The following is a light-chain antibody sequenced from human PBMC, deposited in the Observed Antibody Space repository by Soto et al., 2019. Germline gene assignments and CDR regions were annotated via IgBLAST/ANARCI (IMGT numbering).Light chain of an antibody. CDR3: KQYSSSRT. CDR1: QSVSSNY. V-gene: IGKV3-20*01. J-gene: IGKJ1*01. Sequence: EIVLTQSPGTLSFSPWERATLSFRASQSVSSNYLAWYQQKPGQAPRLLMYDASSRATGIPDRFSGSGSGIDFTLTISRLEPEDFAVYYCKQYSSSRTFGQGTKVDIK. CDR2: DAS.